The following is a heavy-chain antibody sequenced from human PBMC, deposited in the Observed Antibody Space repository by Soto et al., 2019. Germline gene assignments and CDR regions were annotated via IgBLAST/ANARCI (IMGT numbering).Heavy chain of an antibody. J-gene: IGHJ4*02. CDR3: ATARFNYYGSGTTHSYDY. CDR1: GGTFSSYA. Sequence: ASVKVSCKASGGTFSSYAISWVRQAPGQGLEWMGGIIPIFGTANYAQKFQGRVTVTADKSTSTAYMELSSLRSEDTAVYYCATARFNYYGSGTTHSYDYWGQGTLVTVSS. V-gene: IGHV1-69*06. D-gene: IGHD3-10*01. CDR2: IIPIFGTA.